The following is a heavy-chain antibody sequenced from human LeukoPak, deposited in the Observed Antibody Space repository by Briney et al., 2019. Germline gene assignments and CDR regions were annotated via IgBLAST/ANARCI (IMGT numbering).Heavy chain of an antibody. Sequence: GGSLRLSCAASGFTFSSYAMSWVRQAPGKGLEWVSPITGSGGSTYYADSVKGRFTISRDNSKNTLYLQMNSLRAEDTAVYYCAKVPRYYYDSSGDYLPPFFDYWGQGTLVTVSS. CDR1: GFTFSSYA. D-gene: IGHD3-22*01. CDR3: AKVPRYYYDSSGDYLPPFFDY. V-gene: IGHV3-23*01. CDR2: ITGSGGST. J-gene: IGHJ4*02.